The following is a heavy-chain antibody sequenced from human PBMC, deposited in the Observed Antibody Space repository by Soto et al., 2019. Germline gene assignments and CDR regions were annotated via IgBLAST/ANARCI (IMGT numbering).Heavy chain of an antibody. V-gene: IGHV4-4*07. CDR1: GDSISDYFY. D-gene: IGHD2-15*01. J-gene: IGHJ4*02. Sequence: XETLSLTCTVSGDSISDYFYWSWIRQPAVKGLEWIGRIYTDGTTKYNPSLKSRVTLSLDKSKNQFSLRLSSVTAADTAVYYFAREVRGGFTGIFDQWGRGSRVTVSS. CDR2: IYTDGTT. CDR3: AREVRGGFTGIFDQ.